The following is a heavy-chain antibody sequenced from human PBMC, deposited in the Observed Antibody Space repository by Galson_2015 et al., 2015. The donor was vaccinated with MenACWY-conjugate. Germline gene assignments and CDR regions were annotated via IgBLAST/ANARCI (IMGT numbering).Heavy chain of an antibody. D-gene: IGHD3-22*01. CDR1: GFTFSKCA. CDR2: ISASGGDI. CDR3: AKGANYYDSSGKGYDAFDI. Sequence: SLRLSCAASGFTFSKCAMSWVRQAPGKGLEWVSGISASGGDIDYADSVKGRFIISRDNSKNTVYLQMNSLRAEDTAVHHCAKGANYYDSSGKGYDAFDIWGQGTMVTVSS. V-gene: IGHV3-23*01. J-gene: IGHJ3*02.